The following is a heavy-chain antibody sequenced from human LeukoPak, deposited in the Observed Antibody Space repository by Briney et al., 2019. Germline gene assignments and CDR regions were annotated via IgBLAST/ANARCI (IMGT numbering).Heavy chain of an antibody. Sequence: GGSLRLSCAASGFTFSSYAMSWVRQAPGKGLEWVSAISGRGGSTYYADSVKGRFTISRDNSKNTLYLQMNSLRAEDTAVYYCAKNLGYCSGGSCYAIDYWGQGTLVTVSS. CDR3: AKNLGYCSGGSCYAIDY. D-gene: IGHD2-15*01. V-gene: IGHV3-23*01. CDR2: ISGRGGST. CDR1: GFTFSSYA. J-gene: IGHJ4*02.